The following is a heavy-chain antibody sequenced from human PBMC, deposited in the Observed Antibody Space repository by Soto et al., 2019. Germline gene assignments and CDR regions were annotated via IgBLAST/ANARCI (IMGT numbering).Heavy chain of an antibody. V-gene: IGHV3-23*01. CDR1: GFTFSSYA. CDR3: ARDRAGVVYGIFDN. D-gene: IGHD2-8*02. CDR2: ISGSTGST. Sequence: PGGSLRLSCAVSGFTFSSYAMSWVRQAPGKGLEWVSTISGSTGSTYSADSVKGRFTISRDNSKNTLYLQMNSLRAEDSAVYYCARDRAGVVYGIFDNWGQGTLVTVSS. J-gene: IGHJ4*02.